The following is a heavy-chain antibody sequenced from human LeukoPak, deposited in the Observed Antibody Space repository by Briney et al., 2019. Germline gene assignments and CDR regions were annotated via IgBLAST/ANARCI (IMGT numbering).Heavy chain of an antibody. Sequence: SETLSLTCAVSGYSISSGYYWGWIRQPPGKGLEWIGSIYHSGSTYYNPSLKSRVTISVDTSKNQFSLKLSSVTAADTAVYYCARVAGTYSSSWYYFDYWGQGTLVTVSS. CDR2: IYHSGST. CDR1: GYSISSGYY. V-gene: IGHV4-38-2*01. D-gene: IGHD6-13*01. J-gene: IGHJ4*02. CDR3: ARVAGTYSSSWYYFDY.